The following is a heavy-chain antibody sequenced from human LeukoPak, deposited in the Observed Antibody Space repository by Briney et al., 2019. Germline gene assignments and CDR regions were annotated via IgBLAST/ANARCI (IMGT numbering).Heavy chain of an antibody. CDR3: ARGSSWYAYDWFDP. CDR2: INHSGST. Sequence: SETLSLTCAVYGGSFSGYYWSWIRQPPGKGLEWIGEINHSGSTNYNPSLKSRVSVSVDTSKIQFSLKLSSVTAADTAVYYCARGSSWYAYDWFDPWGQGTLVTVSS. D-gene: IGHD6-13*01. J-gene: IGHJ5*02. V-gene: IGHV4-34*01. CDR1: GGSFSGYY.